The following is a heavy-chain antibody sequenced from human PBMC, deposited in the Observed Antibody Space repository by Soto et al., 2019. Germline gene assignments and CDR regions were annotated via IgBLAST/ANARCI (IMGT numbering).Heavy chain of an antibody. Sequence: GGSLRLSCAASGFTFDDYAMYWVRQVLGKGLEWVSSISWNSGNIGYADSVKGRFTTSRDNAENSLYLQMNSLRPEDTALYYCVRSKGGYSYGTPFDYWGQRTLVTVSS. J-gene: IGHJ4*02. CDR2: ISWNSGNI. V-gene: IGHV3-9*01. CDR1: GFTFDDYA. D-gene: IGHD5-18*01. CDR3: VRSKGGYSYGTPFDY.